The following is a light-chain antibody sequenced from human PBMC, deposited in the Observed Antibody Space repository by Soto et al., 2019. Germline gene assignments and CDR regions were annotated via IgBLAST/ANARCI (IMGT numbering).Light chain of an antibody. CDR2: SDN. V-gene: IGLV1-47*02. J-gene: IGLJ3*02. CDR1: SSNFGRFD. Sequence: QSVVTQPPSASGTPGQRVTISCSGSSSNFGRFDVYWYQQLPGTAPKLLIYSDNQRPSGVPDRFSGSKSGTSASLAISGLRSDDEADYYCAACAGRRNGGVFGGGTKLTVL. CDR3: AACAGRRNGGV.